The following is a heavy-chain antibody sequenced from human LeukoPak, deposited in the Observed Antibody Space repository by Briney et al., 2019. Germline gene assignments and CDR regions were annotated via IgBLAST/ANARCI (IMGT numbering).Heavy chain of an antibody. J-gene: IGHJ3*02. V-gene: IGHV3-23*01. CDR3: AKDIITMIVVVITTDAFDI. Sequence: GGSLRLSCAASGFTFSSYAMSWVRQAPGKGLEWVSAISASGGSTYYADSVKGRFTISRDNSKSTLYLQMNSLRAEDTAVYYCAKDIITMIVVVITTDAFDIWGQGTMVTVSS. CDR1: GFTFSSYA. D-gene: IGHD3-22*01. CDR2: ISASGGST.